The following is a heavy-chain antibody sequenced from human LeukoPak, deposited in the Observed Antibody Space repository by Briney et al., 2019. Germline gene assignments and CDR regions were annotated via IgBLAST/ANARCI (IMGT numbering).Heavy chain of an antibody. CDR3: ARDVSCGGDCYLNWYFDL. D-gene: IGHD2-21*02. V-gene: IGHV3-23*01. Sequence: GGSLRLSCAASGFTFSSYAMSWVRQAPGKGLEWVSAISGSGGSTYYADSVKGRFTISRDNSKNTLYLQMNSLRAEDTAVYYCARDVSCGGDCYLNWYFDLWGRGTLVTVSS. J-gene: IGHJ2*01. CDR2: ISGSGGST. CDR1: GFTFSSYA.